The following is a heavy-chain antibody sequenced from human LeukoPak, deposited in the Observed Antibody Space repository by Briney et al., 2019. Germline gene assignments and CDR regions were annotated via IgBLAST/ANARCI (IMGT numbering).Heavy chain of an antibody. Sequence: PSETLSLTCAVYGGSFSGYYWSWIRQPPGKGLEWIGEINHSGSTNYNPSLKSRVTISVDTSKNQFSLKLSSVTAADTAVYYCARGGVGYTYFDYWGQGTLVTVSS. CDR3: ARGGVGYTYFDY. CDR1: GGSFSGYY. J-gene: IGHJ4*02. CDR2: INHSGST. V-gene: IGHV4-34*01. D-gene: IGHD5-24*01.